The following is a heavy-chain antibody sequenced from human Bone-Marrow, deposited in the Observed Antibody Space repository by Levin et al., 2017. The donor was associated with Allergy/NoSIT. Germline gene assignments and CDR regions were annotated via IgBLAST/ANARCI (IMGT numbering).Heavy chain of an antibody. Sequence: SQTLSLTCTVSGGSVRSGTYYWSWIRQPPGKGLEWTGHIYYSGSTDYNPSLKSRVTISIDTSKNQFSLKLSSVTAADTAVYYCARVRPDYYYGMDVWGQGTTVTVSS. CDR3: ARVRPDYYYGMDV. J-gene: IGHJ6*02. CDR2: IYYSGST. CDR1: GGSVRSGTYY. V-gene: IGHV4-61*01.